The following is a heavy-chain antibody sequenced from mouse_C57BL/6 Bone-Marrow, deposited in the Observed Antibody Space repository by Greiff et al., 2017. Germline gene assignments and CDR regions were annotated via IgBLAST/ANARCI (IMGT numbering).Heavy chain of an antibody. CDR2: IYPGSGST. V-gene: IGHV1-55*01. J-gene: IGHJ1*03. D-gene: IGHD2-5*01. CDR1: GYTFTSYW. Sequence: QVQLQQPGAELVKPGASVKMSCKASGYTFTSYWITWVKQRPGQGLEWIGDIYPGSGSTNYTEKFKSKATLTVDTSSITAYMQLSSLTSEDSAVYYRARPYYSNYWYFDVWGTGTTVTVSS. CDR3: ARPYYSNYWYFDV.